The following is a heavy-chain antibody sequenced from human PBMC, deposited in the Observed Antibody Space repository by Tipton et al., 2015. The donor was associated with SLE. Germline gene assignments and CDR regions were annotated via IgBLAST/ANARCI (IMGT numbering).Heavy chain of an antibody. Sequence: SLRLSRAASGFTFSSYSMNWVRQAPGKGLEWVSSISSSSSYIYYADSVKGRFTLSRDNAKNSLYLQMNSLRAEDTAVYYCARGGAYCSGGSCYGGDAFDIWGQGTMVTVSS. J-gene: IGHJ3*02. CDR2: ISSSSSYI. V-gene: IGHV3-21*01. CDR3: ARGGAYCSGGSCYGGDAFDI. CDR1: GFTFSSYS. D-gene: IGHD2-15*01.